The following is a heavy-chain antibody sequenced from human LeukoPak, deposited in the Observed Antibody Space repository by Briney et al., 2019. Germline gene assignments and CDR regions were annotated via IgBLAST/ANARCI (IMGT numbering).Heavy chain of an antibody. V-gene: IGHV3-15*01. CDR2: IKSKTDGGTT. J-gene: IGHJ4*02. CDR1: GFTFSNAW. Sequence: PGGSLTLSCAASGFTFSNAWMSWVRQAPGKGLEWVGRIKSKTDGGTTDYAAPLKGRFTISRDDSKNTLYLQMNSLKTEDTAVYYCTTSNLWAVIMGATPNDYWGQGTLVTVSS. CDR3: TTSNLWAVIMGATPNDY. D-gene: IGHD1-26*01.